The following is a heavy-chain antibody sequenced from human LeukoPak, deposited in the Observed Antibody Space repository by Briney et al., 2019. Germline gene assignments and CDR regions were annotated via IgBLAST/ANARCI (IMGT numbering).Heavy chain of an antibody. CDR2: ISPNSGET. CDR1: GYTFTDYY. V-gene: IGHV1-2*02. J-gene: IGHJ4*02. CDR3: ARDGNFDY. Sequence: ASVKVSCRASGYTFTDYYMHWVRQAPGQGLEWMGWISPNSGETSYAQKFQGRVTMTRDTSIRTVYMEVNSLRPDDTAVFYCARDGNFDYWGQGTLVTVSS. D-gene: IGHD1-1*01.